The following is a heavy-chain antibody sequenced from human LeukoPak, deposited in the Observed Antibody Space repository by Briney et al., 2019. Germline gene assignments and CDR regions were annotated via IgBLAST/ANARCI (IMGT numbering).Heavy chain of an antibody. Sequence: SETLSLTCTVSGVSISSSYSYWGWIRQPPGKGLEWIGTIYHSGSTYYNPSLKSRVTISVDTSKNQFSLKLSSVTAADTAVYYCARETHDYGDYDGSYYYYMDVWGKGTTVTVSS. D-gene: IGHD4-17*01. J-gene: IGHJ6*03. CDR2: IYHSGST. CDR3: ARETHDYGDYDGSYYYYMDV. V-gene: IGHV4-39*07. CDR1: GVSISSSYSY.